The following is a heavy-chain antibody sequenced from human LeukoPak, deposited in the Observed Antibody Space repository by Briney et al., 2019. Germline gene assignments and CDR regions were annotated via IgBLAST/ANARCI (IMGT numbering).Heavy chain of an antibody. V-gene: IGHV1-46*01. J-gene: IGHJ6*03. D-gene: IGHD2-2*01. CDR1: GYTFVSHY. CDR2: INPSDGTT. Sequence: GASVKVSCKASGYTFVSHYMHWVRQAPGQGLEWMGIINPSDGTTIYAQKFQGRVTMTRNTSISTAYMELSSLRSEDTAVYYCARGVVVPAAMKHYYYYYMDVWGKGTTVTISS. CDR3: ARGVVVPAAMKHYYYYYMDV.